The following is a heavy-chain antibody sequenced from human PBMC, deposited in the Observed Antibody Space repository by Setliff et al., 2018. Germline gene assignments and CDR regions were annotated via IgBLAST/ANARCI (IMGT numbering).Heavy chain of an antibody. Sequence: ASVKVSCRASGYGFTSYYMYWVRQAPGQGLEWMGTINTGGGSASIVDQFQGRVTMTRDTSTSTIYLELTSLRSDDTAVYYCARAGVAAAGKKGVFEHWGQGTLVTVSS. V-gene: IGHV1-46*01. CDR3: ARAGVAAAGKKGVFEH. J-gene: IGHJ4*02. CDR1: GYGFTSYY. D-gene: IGHD6-13*01. CDR2: INTGGGSA.